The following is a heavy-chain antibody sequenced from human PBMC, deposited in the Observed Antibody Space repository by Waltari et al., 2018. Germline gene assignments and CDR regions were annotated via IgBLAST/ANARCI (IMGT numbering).Heavy chain of an antibody. CDR2: SYTSGSA. D-gene: IGHD2-2*01. CDR3: AREGAGYCSSTSCSNWFDP. J-gene: IGHJ5*02. V-gene: IGHV4-4*07. CDR1: GGSISSYY. Sequence: QVQLQESGPGLVKPSETLSLTCTVSGGSISSYYWSWIRQPAGTGLEWIGRSYTSGSANYSPALRSRGTMSVDTSKNQCSLKLSSVTAADTAVYYCAREGAGYCSSTSCSNWFDPWGQGTLVTVSS.